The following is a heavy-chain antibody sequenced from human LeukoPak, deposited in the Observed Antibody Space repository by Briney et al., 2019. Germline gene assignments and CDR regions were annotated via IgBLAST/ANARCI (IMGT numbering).Heavy chain of an antibody. J-gene: IGHJ5*02. D-gene: IGHD6-6*01. CDR2: INHSGST. CDR1: GGSFSGYC. CDR3: AKVAARIYWFDP. V-gene: IGHV4-34*01. Sequence: PSETLSLTCTVYGGSFSGYCWSGTRQPPGKGLEWIGEINHSGSTNYSPSLKSRVTISVDTSKNQFSLKLSSVTAADTAVYYCAKVAARIYWFDPWGQGTLVTVSS.